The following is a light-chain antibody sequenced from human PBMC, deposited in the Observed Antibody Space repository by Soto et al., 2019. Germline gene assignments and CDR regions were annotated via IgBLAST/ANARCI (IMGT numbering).Light chain of an antibody. Sequence: QSALTQPASVSGSPGQSITISCTGTSSDIGSYNLVSWYQHHPGKAPKVLIYEVSKRPSGVSDRFSGSKSGNTASLTISGLRAEDEADYFCYSHAGIRVFGGGTKLTVL. V-gene: IGLV2-23*02. J-gene: IGLJ3*02. CDR3: YSHAGIRV. CDR2: EVS. CDR1: SSDIGSYNL.